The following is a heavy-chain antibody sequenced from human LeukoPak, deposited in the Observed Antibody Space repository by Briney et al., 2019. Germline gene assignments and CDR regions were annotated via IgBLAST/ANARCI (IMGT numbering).Heavy chain of an antibody. J-gene: IGHJ6*02. CDR2: IYYSGST. Sequence: ETSETLSLTCTVSGGSISSSSYYWGWIRQPPGKGLEWIGSIYYSGSTYYNPSLKSRVTISVDTSKNQFSLKLSSVTAADTAVYYCARGIRTPRYYYYYGMDVWGQGTTVTVSS. CDR1: GGSISSSSYY. V-gene: IGHV4-39*01. D-gene: IGHD1-14*01. CDR3: ARGIRTPRYYYYYGMDV.